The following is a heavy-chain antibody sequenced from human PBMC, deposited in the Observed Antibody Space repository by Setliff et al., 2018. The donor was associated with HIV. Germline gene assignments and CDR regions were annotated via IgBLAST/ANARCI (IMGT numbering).Heavy chain of an antibody. J-gene: IGHJ6*03. CDR3: ARDREEWLGRKFPSWYYYYVDV. CDR1: GGSISSSSYY. CDR2: IYYSGST. Sequence: SSETLSLTCTVSGGSISSSSYYWGWIRQPPGKGLEWIGSIYYSGSTYYNPSLESRVTISQDTSKNQFSLKLTSVTAADTAVYYCARDREEWLGRKFPSWYYYYVDVWGKGTTVTV. V-gene: IGHV4-39*02. D-gene: IGHD6-19*01.